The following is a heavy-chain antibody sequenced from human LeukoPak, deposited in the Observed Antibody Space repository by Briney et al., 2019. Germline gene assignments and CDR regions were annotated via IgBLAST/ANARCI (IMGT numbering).Heavy chain of an antibody. J-gene: IGHJ6*02. V-gene: IGHV3-48*04. Sequence: PGGSLRLSCAASGFTFSSYSMNWVRQAPGKGLEWVSYISSSSSTIYYADSVKGRFTISRDNAKNSLYLQMNSLRAEDTAVYYCARDPGGTTFPYGMDVWGQGTTVTVSS. CDR2: ISSSSSTI. CDR3: ARDPGGTTFPYGMDV. D-gene: IGHD1-1*01. CDR1: GFTFSSYS.